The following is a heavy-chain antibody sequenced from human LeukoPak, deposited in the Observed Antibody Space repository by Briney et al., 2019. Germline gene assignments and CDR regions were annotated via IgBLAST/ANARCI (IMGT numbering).Heavy chain of an antibody. J-gene: IGHJ4*02. CDR3: ARVPGKIDY. CDR2: ISSSSSTI. CDR1: GFTFSTYG. Sequence: PGGSLRLSCAASGFTFSTYGMNWVRQAPGKGLEWVSYISSSSSTIYYADSVKGRFTISRDNAKNSLYLQMNSLRAEDTAVYYCARVPGKIDYWGQGTLVTVSS. V-gene: IGHV3-48*04.